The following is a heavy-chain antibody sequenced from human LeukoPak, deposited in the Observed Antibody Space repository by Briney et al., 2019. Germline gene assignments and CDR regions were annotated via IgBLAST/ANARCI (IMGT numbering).Heavy chain of an antibody. CDR2: INHSGST. CDR3: ARVGAPVGMDV. Sequence: PSETLSLTCAVYGGSFSGYYWSWIRQPPGKGLEWIGEINHSGSTNYNPSLKGRVTISVDTSKNQFSLKLSSVTAADTAVYYCARVGAPVGMDVWGQGTTVTVSS. CDR1: GGSFSGYY. V-gene: IGHV4-34*01. J-gene: IGHJ6*02.